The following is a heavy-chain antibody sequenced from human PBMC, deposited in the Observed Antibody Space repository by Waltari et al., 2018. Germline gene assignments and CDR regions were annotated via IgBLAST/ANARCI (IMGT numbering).Heavy chain of an antibody. D-gene: IGHD6-19*01. CDR1: GFTFSHSW. V-gene: IGHV3-7*01. Sequence: VQLVQSGGGLVQPGESLRLSCAASGFTFSHSWMSWVRQAPGKGLEFVANMNQDGSQKNYVGSVKGRFTISRDNAKNSLYLQMNSLRAEDTAFYYCARDPGYSSFDYWGQGTLVTVSS. CDR3: ARDPGYSSFDY. J-gene: IGHJ4*02. CDR2: MNQDGSQK.